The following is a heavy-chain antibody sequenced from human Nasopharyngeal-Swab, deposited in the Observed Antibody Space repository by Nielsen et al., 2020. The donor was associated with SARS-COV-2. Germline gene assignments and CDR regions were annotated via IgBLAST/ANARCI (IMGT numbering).Heavy chain of an antibody. CDR1: GYTFTSYG. V-gene: IGHV1-18*01. J-gene: IGHJ5*02. CDR2: ISAYNGNT. D-gene: IGHD3-3*01. CDR3: ARAYYDFWSGYHNWFDP. Sequence: ASVKVSCKASGYTFTSYGISWVRQAPGQGLEWMGWISAYNGNTNYAQKLQGRVTMTTDTSTSTAYVELRSLRSDDTAVYYCARAYYDFWSGYHNWFDPWGQGTLVTVSS.